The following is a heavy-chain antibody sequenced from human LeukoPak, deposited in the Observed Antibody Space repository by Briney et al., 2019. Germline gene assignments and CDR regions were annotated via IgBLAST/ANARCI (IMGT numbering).Heavy chain of an antibody. CDR1: GFTLMSDS. D-gene: IGHD1-26*01. V-gene: IGHV3-48*04. CDR2: ISSGATTT. Sequence: GGSLRLSCAASGFTLMSDSMNWVRQAPGKGLEWISYISSGATTTYYADSVKGRFTISRDNAGNSLYLQINSLRVDDTAVYYCAKGTVGAKYWGQGTLVIVSS. CDR3: AKGTVGAKY. J-gene: IGHJ4*02.